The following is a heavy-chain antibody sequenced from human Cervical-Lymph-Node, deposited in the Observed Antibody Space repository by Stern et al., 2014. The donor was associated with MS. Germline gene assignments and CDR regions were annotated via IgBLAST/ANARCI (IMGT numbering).Heavy chain of an antibody. J-gene: IGHJ4*02. V-gene: IGHV3-21*01. CDR3: ARDLSSGWYRPFDY. D-gene: IGHD6-19*01. CDR2: ISSSSSYI. Sequence: VQLVESGGGLVKPGGSLRLSCAASGFTFSSYSMNWVRQAPGKGLEWVSSISSSSSYIYYADSVKGRFTISRDNAKNSLYLQMNSLRAEDTAVYYCARDLSSGWYRPFDYWGQGTLVTVSS. CDR1: GFTFSSYS.